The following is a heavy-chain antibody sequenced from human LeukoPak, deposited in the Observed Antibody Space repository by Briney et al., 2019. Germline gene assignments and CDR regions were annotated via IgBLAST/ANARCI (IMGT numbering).Heavy chain of an antibody. V-gene: IGHV3-23*01. J-gene: IGHJ3*02. CDR1: GFTFSSYA. CDR3: AKGSAPKGDAFDI. CDR2: ISGSGGST. Sequence: PGGSLRLSCVASGFTFSSYAMTWVRQAPGKGLEWVSAISGSGGSTYYADSVKGRFTISRDNSKNTLYLQMNSLRAEDTAVYYCAKGSAPKGDAFDIWGQGTMVTVSS.